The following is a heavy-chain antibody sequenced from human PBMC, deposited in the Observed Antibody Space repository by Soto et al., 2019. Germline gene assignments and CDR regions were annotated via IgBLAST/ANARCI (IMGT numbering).Heavy chain of an antibody. V-gene: IGHV4-39*01. CDR1: GGSISSSSYY. Sequence: QLQLQESGPGLVKPSETLSLTCTVSGGSISSSSYYWGWIRQPPGKGLEWIGSIYYSGSTYYNPSLTSLVPISVDTSKNQFSLKLSSVTAADTAVYYCAGTSSCYYFFDYWGQGTLVTVSS. D-gene: IGHD3-22*01. CDR3: AGTSSCYYFFDY. CDR2: IYYSGST. J-gene: IGHJ4*02.